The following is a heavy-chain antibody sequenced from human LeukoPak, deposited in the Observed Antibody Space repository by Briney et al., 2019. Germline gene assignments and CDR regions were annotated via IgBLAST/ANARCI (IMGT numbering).Heavy chain of an antibody. J-gene: IGHJ4*02. Sequence: PSETLSLTCTVSEGSITSYYWSWIRQPPGKGLEWIGYIYYSGSTNYNPSLRSRVTISVDTSKNQFSLKLSSVTAADTAVYYCASSSPFDYWGQGTLVTVSS. V-gene: IGHV4-59*12. CDR3: ASSSPFDY. D-gene: IGHD2-2*01. CDR2: IYYSGST. CDR1: EGSITSYY.